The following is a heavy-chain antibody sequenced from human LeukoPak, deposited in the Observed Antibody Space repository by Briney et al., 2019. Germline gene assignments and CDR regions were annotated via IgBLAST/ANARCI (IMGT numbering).Heavy chain of an antibody. CDR1: GGSISSYY. V-gene: IGHV4-59*01. J-gene: IGHJ4*02. Sequence: ASETLSLTCTVSGGSISSYYWSWIRQPPGKGLEWIRYIYYSGSTNYNPSLKSRVTISVDTSKNQFSLKLSSVTAADTAVYYCARGRMVYAPVDYWGQGTLVTVSS. CDR2: IYYSGST. CDR3: ARGRMVYAPVDY. D-gene: IGHD2-8*01.